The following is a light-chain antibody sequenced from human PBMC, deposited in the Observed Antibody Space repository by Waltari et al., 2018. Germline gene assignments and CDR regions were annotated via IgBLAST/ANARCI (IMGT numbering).Light chain of an antibody. CDR3: QQDNNWPPVT. CDR2: GAS. CDR1: QSVTNS. J-gene: IGKJ5*01. V-gene: IGKV3-15*01. Sequence: EIVMTPSPATLSVSPGARATLSCRANQSVTNSLAWYQQKPGQAPRLRIYGASTRATGIPARFSGSGCGTEVTVTISSLQSEDFAVYYCQQDNNWPPVTVGQGTRLEIK.